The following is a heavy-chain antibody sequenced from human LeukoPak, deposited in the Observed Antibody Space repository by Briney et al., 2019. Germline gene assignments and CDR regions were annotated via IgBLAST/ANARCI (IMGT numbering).Heavy chain of an antibody. Sequence: SETLSLTCTVSGGSISSSSYYWGWIRQPPGKGLEWIGSIYYSGSTYYNPSLKSRVTISVDASKNQFSLKLSSVTAADTAVYYCAREVGSGCYDTLFDYWGQGTLVTVSS. CDR3: AREVGSGCYDTLFDY. J-gene: IGHJ4*02. CDR1: GGSISSSSYY. V-gene: IGHV4-39*02. CDR2: IYYSGST. D-gene: IGHD1-26*01.